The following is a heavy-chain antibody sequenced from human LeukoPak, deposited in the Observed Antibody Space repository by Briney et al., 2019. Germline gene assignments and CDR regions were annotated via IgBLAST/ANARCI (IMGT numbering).Heavy chain of an antibody. CDR1: GYIFTGHY. CDR3: TRDFSYSGYEAPFDN. D-gene: IGHD5-12*01. V-gene: IGHV1-2*04. Sequence: ASVKVSCKTSGYIFTGHYIHWVRQAPGQGLEWMGWINPNSGETHYVQKFQGWVTMTSDTSISTAYLELYRLRFDDTAFYYYTRDFSYSGYEAPFDNWGQGTLVTVSS. J-gene: IGHJ4*02. CDR2: INPNSGET.